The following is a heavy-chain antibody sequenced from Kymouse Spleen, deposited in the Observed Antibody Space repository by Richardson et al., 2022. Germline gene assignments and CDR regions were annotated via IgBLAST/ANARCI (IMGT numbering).Heavy chain of an antibody. J-gene: IGHJ6*02. CDR3: ACIVGATTYYYYYGMDV. CDR2: ISGSGGST. Sequence: EVQLVESGGGLVQPGGSLRLSCAASGFTFSSYAMSWVRQAPGKGLEWVSAISGSGGSTYYADSVKGRFTISRDNSKNTLYLQMNSLRAEDTAVYYCACIVGATTYYYYYGMDVWGQGTTVTVSS. V-gene: IGHV3-23*04. D-gene: IGHD1-26*01. CDR1: GFTFSSYA.